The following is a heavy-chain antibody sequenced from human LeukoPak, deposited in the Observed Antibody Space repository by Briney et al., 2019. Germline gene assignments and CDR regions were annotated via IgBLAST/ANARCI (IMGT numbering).Heavy chain of an antibody. Sequence: GGSLRLSCTVSGFTFGDYAMNWVRKAPGKGLEWVGFIRSKNYGGTTEYAASVKGRFTISRDDSRSIVYLQMNSLKTEDTAVYYGTRVIVATKGYWGQGTLVTVSS. D-gene: IGHD5-12*01. J-gene: IGHJ4*02. CDR3: TRVIVATKGY. CDR1: GFTFGDYA. CDR2: IRSKNYGGTT. V-gene: IGHV3-49*04.